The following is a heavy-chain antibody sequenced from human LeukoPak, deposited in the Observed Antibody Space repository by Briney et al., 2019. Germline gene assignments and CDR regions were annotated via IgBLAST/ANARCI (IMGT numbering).Heavy chain of an antibody. D-gene: IGHD3-10*01. CDR1: GFTFDDYA. CDR3: AKGAHYYGSGSYYTDYYYMDV. V-gene: IGHV3-9*03. J-gene: IGHJ6*03. Sequence: PGGSLRLSCAASGFTFDDYAMHWVRQAPGKGLEWVSGISWNSGSIGYADSVKGRFTISRDNAKNSLYLQMNSLRAEDMALYYCAKGAHYYGSGSYYTDYYYMDVWGKGTTVTVSS. CDR2: ISWNSGSI.